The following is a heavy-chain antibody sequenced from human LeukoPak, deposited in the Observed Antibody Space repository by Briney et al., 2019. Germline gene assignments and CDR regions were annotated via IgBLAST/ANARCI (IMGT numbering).Heavy chain of an antibody. CDR1: GFTFSRYS. D-gene: IGHD3-22*01. J-gene: IGHJ4*02. CDR3: AKELRITNYDSTDYQPY. V-gene: IGHV3-48*01. Sequence: PGESLRLSCAASGFTFSRYSMNWVRQPPGKGLEWVSHISGNDNTMYYADSVKGRFTISRDNSKNTLYLQMNSLRAEDTAVYYCAKELRITNYDSTDYQPYWGQGTLVTVSS. CDR2: ISGNDNTM.